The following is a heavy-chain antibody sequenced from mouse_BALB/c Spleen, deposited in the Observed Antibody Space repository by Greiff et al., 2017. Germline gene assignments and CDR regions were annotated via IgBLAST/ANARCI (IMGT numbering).Heavy chain of an antibody. CDR1: GFDFSRYW. J-gene: IGHJ3*01. D-gene: IGHD2-14*01. Sequence: EVQLQQSGGGLVQPGGSLKLSCAASGFDFSRYWMSWVRQAPGKGLEWIGEINPDSSTINYTPSLKDKFIISRDNAKNTLYLQMSKVRSEDTALYYCARRERYDGAWFAYWGQGTLVTVSA. CDR2: INPDSSTI. V-gene: IGHV4-1*02. CDR3: ARRERYDGAWFAY.